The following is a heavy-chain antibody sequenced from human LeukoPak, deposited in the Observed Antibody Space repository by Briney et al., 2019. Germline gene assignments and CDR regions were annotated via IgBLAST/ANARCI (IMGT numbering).Heavy chain of an antibody. CDR2: FDPDDGET. CDR3: ATGTSGSYYVGIVRPIDY. V-gene: IGHV1-24*01. D-gene: IGHD1-26*01. Sequence: ASVKASCKVSGYTLTELPIHWVRQAPGKGLEWMGGFDPDDGETVYAQMFQGRVTMTEDTSSDTASMELSSLRSEDTAVYYCATGTSGSYYVGIVRPIDYWGQGTLVTVSS. J-gene: IGHJ4*02. CDR1: GYTLTELP.